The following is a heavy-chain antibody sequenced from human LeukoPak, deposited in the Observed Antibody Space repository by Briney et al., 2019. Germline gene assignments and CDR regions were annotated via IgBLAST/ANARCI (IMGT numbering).Heavy chain of an antibody. J-gene: IGHJ4*02. CDR1: GFTFSDYY. Sequence: GGSLRLSCAASGFTFSDYYMSRIRQAPGKGLEWVSYISSSGSTIYYADSVKGRFTISRDNAKNSLYLQMNSLRAEDTAVYYCASDSGSYYWANYFDYWGQGTLVTVSS. CDR2: ISSSGSTI. V-gene: IGHV3-11*04. D-gene: IGHD1-26*01. CDR3: ASDSGSYYWANYFDY.